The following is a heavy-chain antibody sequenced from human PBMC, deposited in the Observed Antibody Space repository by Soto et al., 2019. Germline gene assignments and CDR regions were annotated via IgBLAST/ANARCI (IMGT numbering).Heavy chain of an antibody. CDR2: IRSKAYGGTT. CDR1: GFTFGDYA. V-gene: IGHV3-49*04. J-gene: IGHJ6*02. Sequence: GGSLRLSCTASGFTFGDYAMSWVRQAPGKGLEWVGFIRSKAYGGTTEYAASVKGRFTISRDDSKSIAYLQMNNLKTEDTAVYYCTRAIITIFGVVINGYGMDVWGQGTTVTVSS. CDR3: TRAIITIFGVVINGYGMDV. D-gene: IGHD3-3*01.